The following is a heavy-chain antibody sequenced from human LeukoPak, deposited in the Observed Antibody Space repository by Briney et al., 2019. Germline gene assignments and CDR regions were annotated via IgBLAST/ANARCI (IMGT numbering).Heavy chain of an antibody. Sequence: PSETLSLTCTVSGASMSSSYWSWIRQPPGKGLEWIGEINHSGSTNYNPSLKSRVTISVDTSKNQFSLKLSSVTAADTAVYYCARGSLYLYSSGWYKGMDVWGKGTTVTVSS. CDR2: INHSGST. CDR3: ARGSLYLYSSGWYKGMDV. V-gene: IGHV4-34*01. J-gene: IGHJ6*04. D-gene: IGHD6-19*01. CDR1: GASMSSSY.